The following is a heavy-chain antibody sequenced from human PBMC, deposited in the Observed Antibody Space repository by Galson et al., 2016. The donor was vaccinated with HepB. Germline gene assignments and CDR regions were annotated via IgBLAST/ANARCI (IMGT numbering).Heavy chain of an antibody. CDR1: GFTFSSYP. J-gene: IGHJ4*02. V-gene: IGHV3-30-3*01. D-gene: IGHD3-3*01. Sequence: SLRLSCAASGFTFSSYPMHWVRRAPGKGLEWVADGSNKYYADSVKGRFTISRDNSKNTLYLQMNGLRAEDTAVYYCARDLGYYRFDFWGQGTLVTVPS. CDR3: ARDLGYYRFDF. CDR2: GSNK.